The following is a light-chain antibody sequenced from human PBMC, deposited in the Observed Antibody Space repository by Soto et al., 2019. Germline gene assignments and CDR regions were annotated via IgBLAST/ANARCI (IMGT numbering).Light chain of an antibody. CDR1: QSVGSSY. CDR2: AAS. CDR3: QQYGSSPLT. J-gene: IGKJ4*01. Sequence: EIVLTQSPGTLSLSPGERATLSCRASQSVGSSYLAWYQQKPGQAPRLLIYAASSRATGIPDRFSGSGSGTDFTLTVSRLEPEDFAVYYCQQYGSSPLTFGGGTEVEIK. V-gene: IGKV3-20*01.